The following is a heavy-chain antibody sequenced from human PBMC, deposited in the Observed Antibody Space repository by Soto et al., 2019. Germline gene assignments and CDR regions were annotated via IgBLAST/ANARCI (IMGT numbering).Heavy chain of an antibody. Sequence: EVQLLESGGGLVQPGGSLRLSCAASGFTFSSYAMSWVRQAPGKGLEWVSVISGSGGSTYAADSVKGRFTISRDNSKNTLYLQMNSLIAEYTAVYYCAKRAVGWYFDLWGRGTLVTVSS. CDR3: AKRAVGWYFDL. J-gene: IGHJ2*01. D-gene: IGHD1-26*01. CDR1: GFTFSSYA. CDR2: ISGSGGST. V-gene: IGHV3-23*01.